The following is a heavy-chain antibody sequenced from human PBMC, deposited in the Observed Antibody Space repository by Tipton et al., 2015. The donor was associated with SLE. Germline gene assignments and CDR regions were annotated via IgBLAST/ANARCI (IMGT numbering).Heavy chain of an antibody. CDR1: GFTFSSYA. J-gene: IGHJ3*02. CDR2: ISYDGSNK. CDR3: ATTRSRWDAFDI. Sequence: SLRLSCAASGFTFSSYAMHWVRQAPGKGLEWVAVISYDGSNKYYADSVKGRFTISRDNSKNTLYLQMNSLRAEDTAVYYCATTRSRWDAFDIWGQGTMVTVSS. D-gene: IGHD4-23*01. V-gene: IGHV3-30-3*01.